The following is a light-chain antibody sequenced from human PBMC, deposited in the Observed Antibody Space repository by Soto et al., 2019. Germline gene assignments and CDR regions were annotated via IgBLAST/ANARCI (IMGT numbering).Light chain of an antibody. CDR1: SSNIGSNT. CDR2: SNN. Sequence: QPVLTQPPSASGTPGQRVTISCSGSSSNIGSNTVNLYQQLPGTAPKLLIYSNNQRPSGVPDRFSGSKSGTSASLAISGLQSEDEADYYCAAWDDSLNGPVFGGGTKVTVL. V-gene: IGLV1-44*01. CDR3: AAWDDSLNGPV. J-gene: IGLJ2*01.